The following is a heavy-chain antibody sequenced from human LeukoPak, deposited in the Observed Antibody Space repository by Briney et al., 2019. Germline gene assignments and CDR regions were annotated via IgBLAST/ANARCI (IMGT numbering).Heavy chain of an antibody. CDR3: ARDSLPAVAGGGYDY. CDR2: ISYDGSNK. D-gene: IGHD6-19*01. V-gene: IGHV3-30-3*01. Sequence: QPGRSLRLSCAASGFTFSSYAMHWVRQAPGKGLEWVAVISYDGSNKYYADSVKGRFTISRDNSKDTLYLQMNSLRAEDTAVYYCARDSLPAVAGGGYDYWGQGTLVTVSS. CDR1: GFTFSSYA. J-gene: IGHJ4*02.